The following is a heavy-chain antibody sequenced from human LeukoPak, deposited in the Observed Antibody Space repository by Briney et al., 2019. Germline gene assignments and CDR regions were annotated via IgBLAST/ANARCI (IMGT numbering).Heavy chain of an antibody. Sequence: PGGSLRLSCAASGFTFSSYAMSWVRQAPGKGLEWVSAISSSGGSAYYADSVKGRFTISRDNSKNTLYLQMNSLRAEDTAVYYCAKEAGSGYYAYYYYGMDVWGQGTTVTVSS. CDR2: ISSSGGSA. J-gene: IGHJ6*02. D-gene: IGHD3-3*01. CDR1: GFTFSSYA. V-gene: IGHV3-23*01. CDR3: AKEAGSGYYAYYYYGMDV.